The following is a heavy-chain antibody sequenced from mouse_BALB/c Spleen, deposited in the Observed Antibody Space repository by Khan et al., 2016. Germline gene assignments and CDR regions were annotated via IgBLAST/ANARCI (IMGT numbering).Heavy chain of an antibody. J-gene: IGHJ4*01. V-gene: IGHV14-3*02. CDR3: ARSYGNPYYDAVDY. Sequence: VQLQQSGAELVKPGASVKLSCTASGFNIKDTYMHWVKQRPEQGLEWIGRIDPANGNTKYDPKFQGKATITADTSSNTAYLQLSSLTSEATAVYYSARSYGNPYYDAVDYWGQGTSVTVSS. CDR2: IDPANGNT. D-gene: IGHD2-1*01. CDR1: GFNIKDTY.